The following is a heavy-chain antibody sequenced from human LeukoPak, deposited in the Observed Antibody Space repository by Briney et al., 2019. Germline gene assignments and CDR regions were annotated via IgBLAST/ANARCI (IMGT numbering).Heavy chain of an antibody. Sequence: NPSETLSLTCAVYGGSFSGYYWSWIRQPPGKGLEWIGEINHSGSTNYNPSLKSRVTISVDTSKNPFSLKLSSVTAADTAVYYCARDVLRFLYGMDVWGQGTTVTVSS. CDR3: ARDVLRFLYGMDV. CDR2: INHSGST. V-gene: IGHV4-34*01. CDR1: GGSFSGYY. D-gene: IGHD3-3*01. J-gene: IGHJ6*02.